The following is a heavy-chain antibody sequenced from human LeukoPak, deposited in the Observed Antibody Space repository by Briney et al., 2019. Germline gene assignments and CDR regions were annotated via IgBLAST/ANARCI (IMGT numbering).Heavy chain of an antibody. Sequence: ASVKVSCKASGGTFSSYAISWVRQAPGQGLEWMGWINPNSGGTNYAQKFQGRVTMTRDTSISTAYMELSRLRSDDTAVYYCARVVRYYDSSGYYFDYWGQGTLVTVSS. CDR3: ARVVRYYDSSGYYFDY. D-gene: IGHD3-22*01. CDR2: INPNSGGT. CDR1: GGTFSSYA. J-gene: IGHJ4*02. V-gene: IGHV1-2*02.